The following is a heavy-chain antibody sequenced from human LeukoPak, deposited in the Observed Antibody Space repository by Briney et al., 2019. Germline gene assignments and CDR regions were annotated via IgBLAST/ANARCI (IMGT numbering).Heavy chain of an antibody. CDR2: ISSSSSYI. J-gene: IGHJ4*02. Sequence: GGSLRLSCAASGFIFSDYMMTWVRQAPGTGLEWVSSISSSSSYIHYADSVKGRCTISRDNAKNSLYLQMNSLRAEDTAVYYCARAAMTYNYYDSTGLFDYWGQGTLVTVSS. V-gene: IGHV3-21*01. D-gene: IGHD3-22*01. CDR3: ARAAMTYNYYDSTGLFDY. CDR1: GFIFSDYM.